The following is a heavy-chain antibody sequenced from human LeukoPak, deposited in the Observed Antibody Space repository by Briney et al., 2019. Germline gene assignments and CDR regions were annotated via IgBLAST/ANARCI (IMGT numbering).Heavy chain of an antibody. CDR3: ARGAGSHYWYFDL. CDR2: IRVYNGNT. J-gene: IGHJ2*01. D-gene: IGHD1-1*01. CDR1: GYIFTNYG. Sequence: ASVKVSCKASGYIFTNYGISWVRQAPGQGLEWMGWIRVYNGNTEYAQKLQGRVTMATDTSTNTAYMEPRSLRSDDTAVYYCARGAGSHYWYFDLWGRGTLVTVSS. V-gene: IGHV1-18*01.